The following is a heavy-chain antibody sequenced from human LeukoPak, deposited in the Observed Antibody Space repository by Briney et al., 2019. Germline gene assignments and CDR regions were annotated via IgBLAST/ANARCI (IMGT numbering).Heavy chain of an antibody. D-gene: IGHD6-13*01. CDR2: IYHSGST. J-gene: IGHJ4*02. CDR1: GYSISSGYY. Sequence: SETLSLTCTVSGYSISSGYYWGWIRQPPGKGLEWIGSIYHSGSTYYNPSLKSRVTISVDTSKNQFSLKLSSVTAADTAVYYCARDYLFGQQLFRPFDYWGQGTLVTVSS. V-gene: IGHV4-38-2*02. CDR3: ARDYLFGQQLFRPFDY.